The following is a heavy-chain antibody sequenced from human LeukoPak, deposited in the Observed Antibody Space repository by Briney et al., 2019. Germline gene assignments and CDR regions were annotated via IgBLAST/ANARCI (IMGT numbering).Heavy chain of an antibody. D-gene: IGHD3-16*01. CDR2: IWYDGSNK. J-gene: IGHJ4*02. V-gene: IGHV3-33*06. Sequence: GGSLRLSCAASGFTFNNYGMHWVRQAPGKGLEWMALIWYDGSNKYYADSVKGRFTISRDNSKNTLYLQMNSLRAEDTAVYYCAKGRSLGRFFDYWGQGTLVTVSS. CDR3: AKGRSLGRFFDY. CDR1: GFTFNNYG.